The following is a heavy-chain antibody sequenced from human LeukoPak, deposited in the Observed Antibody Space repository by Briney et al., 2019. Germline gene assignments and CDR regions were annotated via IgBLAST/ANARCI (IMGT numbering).Heavy chain of an antibody. V-gene: IGHV4-39*01. CDR2: IYYSGST. CDR1: GGSISSSSYY. CDR3: ARGQLYDFWSGYYSRWFDP. D-gene: IGHD3-3*01. J-gene: IGHJ5*02. Sequence: SETLSLTCTVSGGSISSSSYYWGWIRQPPGKGLEWIGSIYYSGSTYYNPSLKSRVTISVDTSKNQFSLKLSSVTAADTAVYYCARGQLYDFWSGYYSRWFDPWGQGTLVTVSS.